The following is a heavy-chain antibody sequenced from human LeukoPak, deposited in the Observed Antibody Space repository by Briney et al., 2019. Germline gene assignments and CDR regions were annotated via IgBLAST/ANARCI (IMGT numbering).Heavy chain of an antibody. V-gene: IGHV1-69*05. J-gene: IGHJ4*02. Sequence: SVKVSCKDSGGTFSSYAISWVRRAPGQGLEWMGRIIPTFDTAIYAQKFQGRLTITTDESRNTAYIDLSSLRSEDTAVYYCAREGDFCTTTTCYYYFDYWGQGTLVTVSS. CDR1: GGTFSSYA. D-gene: IGHD2-2*01. CDR2: IIPTFDTA. CDR3: AREGDFCTTTTCYYYFDY.